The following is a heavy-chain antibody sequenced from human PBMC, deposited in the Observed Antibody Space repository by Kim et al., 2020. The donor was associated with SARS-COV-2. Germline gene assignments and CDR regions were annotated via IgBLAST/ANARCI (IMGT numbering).Heavy chain of an antibody. V-gene: IGHV4-59*01. J-gene: IGHJ3*02. D-gene: IGHD3-10*01. Sequence: LKSRVTISVDTSKNQFSLKLSSVTAADTAVYYCAREEGYGSGIRQDAFDIWGQGTMVTVSS. CDR3: AREEGYGSGIRQDAFDI.